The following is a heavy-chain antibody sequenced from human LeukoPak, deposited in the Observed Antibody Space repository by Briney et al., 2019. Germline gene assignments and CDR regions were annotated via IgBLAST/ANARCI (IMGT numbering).Heavy chain of an antibody. CDR3: ARSGSGYLRYYFDY. V-gene: IGHV4-4*07. CDR1: GGSISTFY. D-gene: IGHD5-12*01. CDR2: IFTSGST. Sequence: SETLSLTCTVSGGSISTFYWSWIRQPAGKGLEWIGRIFTSGSTNYNPSLNSRVTMSVDTSKNQFSLKLSSVTAADTAVYYCARSGSGYLRYYFDYWGQGTLVTVSS. J-gene: IGHJ4*02.